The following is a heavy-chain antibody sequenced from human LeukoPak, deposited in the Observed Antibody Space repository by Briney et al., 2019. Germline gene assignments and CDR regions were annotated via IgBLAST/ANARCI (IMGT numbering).Heavy chain of an antibody. CDR1: GFTFSTYS. CDR3: TRTVSY. D-gene: IGHD4-17*01. V-gene: IGHV3-48*01. Sequence: PGGSLRLSCAASGFTFSTYSMNWVRQAPGKGLEWVSYISSISSGIYYADSVQGRFTTSRDNGKNSLYLQMNSLRAEDTAVYYCTRTVSYWGQGTLVTVSS. CDR2: ISSISSGI. J-gene: IGHJ4*02.